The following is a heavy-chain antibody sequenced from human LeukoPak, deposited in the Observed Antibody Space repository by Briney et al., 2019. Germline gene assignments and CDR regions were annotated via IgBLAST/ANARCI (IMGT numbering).Heavy chain of an antibody. CDR3: AKDLLDIVVIIAAVQGSDH. D-gene: IGHD2-15*01. J-gene: IGHJ4*02. V-gene: IGHV3-23*01. CDR2: ISGSAGST. CDR1: GFTFSSYA. Sequence: GGSLRLSCAASGFTFSSYAMTWVRQAPGKGLEWVSSISGSAGSTYYADSVKGRFTISRDNSKNTLYLQMNSLRAEDTALYYCAKDLLDIVVIIAAVQGSDHWGQGTLVTVSS.